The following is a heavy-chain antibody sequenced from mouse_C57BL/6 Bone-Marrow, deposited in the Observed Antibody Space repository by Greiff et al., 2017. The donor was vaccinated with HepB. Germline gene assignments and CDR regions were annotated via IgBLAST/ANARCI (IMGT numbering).Heavy chain of an antibody. V-gene: IGHV1-5*01. CDR1: GYTFTSYW. CDR3: TPIYYYGSSYGYFDV. D-gene: IGHD1-1*01. Sequence: VQLQQSGTVLARPGASVKMSCKTSGYTFTSYWMHWVKQRPGQGLEWIGAIYPGNSDTSYNQKFKGKAKLTAVTSASTAYMELSSLTNEDSAVYYCTPIYYYGSSYGYFDVWGTGTTVTVSS. J-gene: IGHJ1*03. CDR2: IYPGNSDT.